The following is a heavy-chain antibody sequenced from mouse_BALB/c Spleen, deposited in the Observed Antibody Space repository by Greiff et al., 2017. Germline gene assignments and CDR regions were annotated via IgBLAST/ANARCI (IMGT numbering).Heavy chain of an antibody. CDR2: ISSGGSYT. CDR3: TRDPGTDYAMDY. Sequence: EVKLVESGGDLVKPGGSLKLSCAASGFTFSSYGMSWVRQTPDKRLEWVATISSGGSYTYYPDSVKGRFTISRDNAKNTLYLQMSSLKSEDTAMYYCTRDPGTDYAMDYWGQGTSVTVSS. J-gene: IGHJ4*01. D-gene: IGHD4-1*01. CDR1: GFTFSSYG. V-gene: IGHV5-6*01.